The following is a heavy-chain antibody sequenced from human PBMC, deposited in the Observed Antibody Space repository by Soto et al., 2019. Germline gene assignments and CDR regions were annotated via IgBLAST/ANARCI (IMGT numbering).Heavy chain of an antibody. Sequence: WLSXRLSWSVAVCTFGRYARDLFRHAPGKGLEYVSGITSEGDRTWHADSVKDRFTISRDNSKNTLFLKMSSLRVEDTAIYFCVPGNKMFSHYFELWGHGTLV. J-gene: IGHJ4*01. V-gene: IGHV3-64D*06. D-gene: IGHD3-9*01. CDR3: VPGNKMFSHYFEL. CDR2: ITSEGDRT. CDR1: VCTFGRYA.